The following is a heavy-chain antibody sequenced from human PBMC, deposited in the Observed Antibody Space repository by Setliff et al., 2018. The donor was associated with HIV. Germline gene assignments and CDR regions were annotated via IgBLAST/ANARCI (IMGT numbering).Heavy chain of an antibody. CDR2: LYYGGST. CDR3: ARHQVIPTVIGAFDI. D-gene: IGHD3-16*02. V-gene: IGHV4-39*01. Sequence: SETLSLTCTVSGDSISTSNSYWGWVRQPPGKGLEWIGSLYYGGSTYYNPSLESRVTISVDTSKNHFPLKLSSVTAADTAVYYCARHQVIPTVIGAFDIWGQGTVVTVSS. J-gene: IGHJ3*02. CDR1: GDSISTSNSY.